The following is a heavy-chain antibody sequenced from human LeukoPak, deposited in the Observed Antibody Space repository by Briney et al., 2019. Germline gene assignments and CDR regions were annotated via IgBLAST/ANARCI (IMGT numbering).Heavy chain of an antibody. Sequence: PSETLSLTCTVSGGSISSNSYYWGWIRQPPGKGLEWIGSIYYSGSTYYNPSLKSRVTMSVDTSKNQFSLKLNSATAADTAVYYCARRLSTRSYYLDDWGQGTLVTVSS. CDR1: GGSISSNSYY. CDR3: ARRLSTRSYYLDD. D-gene: IGHD2/OR15-2a*01. J-gene: IGHJ4*02. V-gene: IGHV4-39*01. CDR2: IYYSGST.